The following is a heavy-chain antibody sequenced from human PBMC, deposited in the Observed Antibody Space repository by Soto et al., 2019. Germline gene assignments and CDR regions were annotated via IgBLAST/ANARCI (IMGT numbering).Heavy chain of an antibody. Sequence: PSETLSLTCPVSGGSISSNYWTWIRQPPGEGLEWIGYVYNSGSTNYNPSLKSRVTISEDTSKSQFSLKVNSMTAADTAVYYCARYRREAVAGYTFDNWGQGILVTVSS. CDR1: GGSISSNY. CDR2: VYNSGST. D-gene: IGHD6-13*01. V-gene: IGHV4-59*01. J-gene: IGHJ5*02. CDR3: ARYRREAVAGYTFDN.